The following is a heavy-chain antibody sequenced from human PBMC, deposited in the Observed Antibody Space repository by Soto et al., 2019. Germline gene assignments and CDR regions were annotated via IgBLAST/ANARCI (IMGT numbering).Heavy chain of an antibody. CDR2: IYWDDDE. V-gene: IGHV2-5*02. J-gene: IGHJ4*02. CDR3: AHSGGYSRGYSFDY. Sequence: QITLKESGPTLVKPTQTLTLTCTFSGFSLSTSGVGVGWIRQPPGKALEWLALIYWDDDERYSPSLNSRLTITKDTSKNLVVLTMTTMDPVDTATYYCAHSGGYSRGYSFDYWGQGTLVTVSS. CDR1: GFSLSTSGVG. D-gene: IGHD5-18*01.